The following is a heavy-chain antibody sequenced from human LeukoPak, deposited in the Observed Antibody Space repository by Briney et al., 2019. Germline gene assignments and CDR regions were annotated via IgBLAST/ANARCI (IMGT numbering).Heavy chain of an antibody. CDR2: IYYSGST. Sequence: PSETLSLTCAVSGYSITSGYYWGWIRQPPGKGLEWIGYIYYSGSTNYNPSLKSRVTISVDTSKNQFSLELSSVTAADTAVYYCARHLARRAAGEVDYWGQGTLVTVSS. D-gene: IGHD6-13*01. V-gene: IGHV4-38-2*01. CDR3: ARHLARRAAGEVDY. CDR1: GYSITSGYY. J-gene: IGHJ4*02.